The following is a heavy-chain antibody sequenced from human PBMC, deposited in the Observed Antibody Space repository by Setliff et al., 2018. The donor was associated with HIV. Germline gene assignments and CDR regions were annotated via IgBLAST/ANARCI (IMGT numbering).Heavy chain of an antibody. CDR2: IYPGDSDT. CDR1: GYSFTNYW. J-gene: IGHJ4*02. CDR3: ARLGAYSNYYFDY. V-gene: IGHV5-51*01. D-gene: IGHD4-4*01. Sequence: GESLKISCKGSGYSFTNYWIGWVRQTPEKGLEWMGIIYPGDSDTRYSPSFQGQVTISADKSISTAYLQWSSLKASDTAMYYCARLGAYSNYYFDYWGQGTLVTVSS.